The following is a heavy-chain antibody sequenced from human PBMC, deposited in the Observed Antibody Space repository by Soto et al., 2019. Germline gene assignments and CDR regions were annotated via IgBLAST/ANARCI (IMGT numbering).Heavy chain of an antibody. V-gene: IGHV4-59*01. CDR3: TRGGSEERFDY. CDR2: IYYSGST. Sequence: SETLSLTCTVSGGSISSYYWSWIRQLPGKGLEWIGYIYYSGSTNYNPSLKRRVTISLDTSKNQFSLKLSSVIPGDTAAYYCTRGGSEERFDYWGQGTLVTVSS. D-gene: IGHD3-10*01. J-gene: IGHJ4*02. CDR1: GGSISSYY.